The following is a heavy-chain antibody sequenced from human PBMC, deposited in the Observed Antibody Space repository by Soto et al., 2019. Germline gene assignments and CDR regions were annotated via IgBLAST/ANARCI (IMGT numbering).Heavy chain of an antibody. CDR1: GLTLYSYV. Sequence: DVQLLESGGALVQPGGSLRPSCAASGLTLYSYVMSWVRQAPGKGLEWVSGISGGSTYYSDSVKGRFTISRDNSKNTLFLQMNSLRAEDTAAYYCAKGWGDYWGQGTLVTVSS. D-gene: IGHD3-16*01. J-gene: IGHJ4*02. CDR2: ISGGST. CDR3: AKGWGDY. V-gene: IGHV3-23*01.